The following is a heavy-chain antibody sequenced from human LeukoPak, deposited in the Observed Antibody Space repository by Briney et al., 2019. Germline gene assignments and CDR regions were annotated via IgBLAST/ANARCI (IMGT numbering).Heavy chain of an antibody. Sequence: PGGSLRLSCAASGFIFSNYAMHWVRQAPGKGLEWVALISSDGSKTYHADSVKDRFSISRDNSKNTLYLQLNSLRAEDTSVYYCARDSTYWYDSGSSGPHYFDYWGQGTLVTVSS. D-gene: IGHD3-10*01. CDR3: ARDSTYWYDSGSSGPHYFDY. CDR2: ISSDGSKT. J-gene: IGHJ4*02. V-gene: IGHV3-30*01. CDR1: GFIFSNYA.